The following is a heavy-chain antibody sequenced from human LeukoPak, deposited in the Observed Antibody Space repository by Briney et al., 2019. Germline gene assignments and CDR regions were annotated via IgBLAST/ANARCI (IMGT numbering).Heavy chain of an antibody. Sequence: SETLSLTCAVYGGSFSGYYWSWIRQPPGKGLEWIGEINHSGSTNYNPSLKSRVTISVDTSKSQFSLKLSSVTAADTAVYYCARGLRFLEWSRGLNWFDPWGQGTLVTVSS. CDR3: ARGLRFLEWSRGLNWFDP. CDR2: INHSGST. J-gene: IGHJ5*02. CDR1: GGSFSGYY. V-gene: IGHV4-34*01. D-gene: IGHD3-3*01.